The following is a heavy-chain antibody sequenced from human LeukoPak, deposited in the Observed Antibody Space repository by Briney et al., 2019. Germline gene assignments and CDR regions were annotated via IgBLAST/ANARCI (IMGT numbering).Heavy chain of an antibody. V-gene: IGHV4-59*01. CDR2: IYNTGST. CDR3: ARADPVYGSGSWTWFDY. Sequence: SETLSLTCTVSGDSISRYYWSWIRQPPGKGLEGIGYIYNTGSTNYNPSLKRRVTISVDMSKNQISLRMSSVTAADTAVYYCARADPVYGSGSWTWFDYWGQGTLVTVSS. CDR1: GDSISRYY. D-gene: IGHD3-10*01. J-gene: IGHJ4*02.